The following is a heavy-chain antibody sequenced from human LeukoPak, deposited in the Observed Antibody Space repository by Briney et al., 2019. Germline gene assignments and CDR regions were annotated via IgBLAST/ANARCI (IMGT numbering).Heavy chain of an antibody. J-gene: IGHJ4*02. CDR3: ARAARSSWYDY. V-gene: IGHV3-48*01. CDR2: ISSSSSTI. D-gene: IGHD6-13*01. Sequence: GRSLRLSCAASGFTSSSYSMNWVRQAPGKGLEWVSYISSSSSTIYYADSVKGRFTISRDNAKNSLYLQMNSLRAEDTAVYYCARAARSSWYDYWGQGTLVTVSS. CDR1: GFTSSSYS.